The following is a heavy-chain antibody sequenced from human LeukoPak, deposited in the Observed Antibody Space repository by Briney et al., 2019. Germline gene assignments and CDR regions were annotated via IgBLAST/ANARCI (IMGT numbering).Heavy chain of an antibody. J-gene: IGHJ2*01. Sequence: ASVKVSCKTSGYTFISQHLHWVRQAPGQGLEWMGVINPDGGTTIYAQNFQGRVTMTRDMSTSTVYMELTGLRSEDTAIFYCARGRFDGYYDGRGYYAWYFDLWGRGTLVTVSS. CDR3: ARGRFDGYYDGRGYYAWYFDL. CDR1: GYTFISQH. D-gene: IGHD3-22*01. V-gene: IGHV1-46*01. CDR2: INPDGGTT.